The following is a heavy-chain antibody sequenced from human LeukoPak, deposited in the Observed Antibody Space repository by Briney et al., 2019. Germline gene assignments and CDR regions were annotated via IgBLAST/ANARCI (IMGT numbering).Heavy chain of an antibody. CDR2: IIPIFGTA. Sequence: SVKVSCKASGGTFSSYAISWVRQAPGQGLEWMGGIIPIFGTANYAQKFQGRATITADKSTSTAYMELSSLRSEDMAVYYCARDGGGGYNLDYWGQGTLVTVSS. J-gene: IGHJ4*02. CDR3: ARDGGGGYNLDY. V-gene: IGHV1-69*06. CDR1: GGTFSSYA. D-gene: IGHD5-24*01.